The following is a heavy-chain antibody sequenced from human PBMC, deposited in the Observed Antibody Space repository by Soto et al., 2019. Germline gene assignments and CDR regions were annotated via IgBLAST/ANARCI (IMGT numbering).Heavy chain of an antibody. D-gene: IGHD3-10*01. V-gene: IGHV3-30-3*01. J-gene: IGHJ4*02. CDR2: ISYDGSNK. CDR1: GFTFSSYA. CDR3: ARENYYGSGPEVDY. Sequence: SLRLSCAASGFTFSSYAMHWVRQAPGKGLEWVAVISYDGSNKYYADSVKGRFTISRDNSKNTLYLQMNSLRAEDTAVYYCARENYYGSGPEVDYWGQGTLVTVSS.